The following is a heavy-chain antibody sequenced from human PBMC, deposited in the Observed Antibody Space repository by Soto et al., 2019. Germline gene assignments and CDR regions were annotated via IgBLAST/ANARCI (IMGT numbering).Heavy chain of an antibody. D-gene: IGHD4-17*01. J-gene: IGHJ4*02. Sequence: SETLSLTCTVSGGSISNYYWTWIRQPPGKGLEWIGYIYYSGSTNYNPSLKSRVTISVDTSKNQFSLKLRSVTAADTAVYYCAKNRGRVTTSWHFDYWGQGTLVTVSS. CDR1: GGSISNYY. CDR2: IYYSGST. V-gene: IGHV4-59*12. CDR3: AKNRGRVTTSWHFDY.